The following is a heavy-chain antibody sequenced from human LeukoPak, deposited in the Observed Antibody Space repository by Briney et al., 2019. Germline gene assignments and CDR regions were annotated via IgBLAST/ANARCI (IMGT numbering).Heavy chain of an antibody. CDR2: INPNSGGT. V-gene: IGHV1-2*02. D-gene: IGHD1-26*01. CDR3: ARPEPGGGSGSYQGTFDY. Sequence: ASVKVSCKASGYTFTGYYMHWVRQAPGQGLEWMGWINPNSGGTNYAQKFQGRVTMTRDTSISTAYMELSRLRSDDTAVYYCARPEPGGGSGSYQGTFDYRGQGTLVTVSS. CDR1: GYTFTGYY. J-gene: IGHJ4*02.